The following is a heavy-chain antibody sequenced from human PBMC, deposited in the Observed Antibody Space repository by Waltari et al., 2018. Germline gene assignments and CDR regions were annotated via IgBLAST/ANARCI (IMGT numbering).Heavy chain of an antibody. CDR2: INSDVSSR. CDR1: GIIFSTYW. D-gene: IGHD5-12*01. Sequence: EVQLVESGGGLVQPGGSLRLSCAASGIIFSTYWMHWVRQAPGKGLVWVSRINSDVSSRTYADSGKGRFTISRDNAKNTLYLQMNSLRGEDTAVYYCVRKSTSATGDSFDMWGQGTMVTVSS. J-gene: IGHJ3*02. CDR3: VRKSTSATGDSFDM. V-gene: IGHV3-74*01.